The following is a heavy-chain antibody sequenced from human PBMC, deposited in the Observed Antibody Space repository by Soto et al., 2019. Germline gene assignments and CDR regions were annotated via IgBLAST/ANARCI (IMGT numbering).Heavy chain of an antibody. CDR3: ATCRGIAVACDY. V-gene: IGHV1-18*01. CDR2: ISAYNGNT. CDR1: GYTFTSYG. J-gene: IGHJ4*02. Sequence: ASVKVSCKASGYTFTSYGTTWVRQAPGQGLEWMAWISAYNGNTNYAQKLQGRVTMTTDTSTSTAYMELRSLRSDDTAVYYCATCRGIAVACDYWGQGTLVTVSS. D-gene: IGHD6-19*01.